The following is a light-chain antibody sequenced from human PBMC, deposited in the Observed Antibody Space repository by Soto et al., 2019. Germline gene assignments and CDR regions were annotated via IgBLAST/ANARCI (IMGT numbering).Light chain of an antibody. CDR2: DAS. Sequence: DIQMTQSPSSVSASVGDRVTITCRASQAINSWLAWYQQKLGKAPKLLIYDASSLQRGGPSRFRGSGSGTDFTLTISSLQPEDFATCYCQQTKTFPFTFGGGTKVEIK. J-gene: IGKJ4*01. CDR3: QQTKTFPFT. CDR1: QAINSW. V-gene: IGKV1D-12*01.